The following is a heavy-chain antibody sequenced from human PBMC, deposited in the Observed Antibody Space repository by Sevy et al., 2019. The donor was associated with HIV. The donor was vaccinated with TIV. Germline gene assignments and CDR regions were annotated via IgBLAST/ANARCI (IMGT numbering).Heavy chain of an antibody. V-gene: IGHV1-18*04. J-gene: IGHJ5*02. CDR3: AIRVGGKNWFDP. CDR2: ISAYNGNT. D-gene: IGHD3-16*01. Sequence: ASVKVSCKASGYTFTSFGITWVRQAPGQGLEWMGWISAYNGNTNYAQKVQGRVTMTTDTSTSTAYMELRSLRSDDTAIYYCAIRVGGKNWFDPWGQGTLVTVSS. CDR1: GYTFTSFG.